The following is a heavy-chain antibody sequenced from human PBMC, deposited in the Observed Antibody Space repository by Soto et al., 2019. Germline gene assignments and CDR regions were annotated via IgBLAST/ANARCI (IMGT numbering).Heavy chain of an antibody. Sequence: PGGSLRLSCAASGFTFSSYAMSRVRQAPGKGLEWVSAISGSGSTIYYADSVKGRFTISMDNAKNSLYLQMNSLRAEDTAVYYCARETNGFMGAIAPAGYYYYGMDVWRQGTTVTVSS. J-gene: IGHJ6*02. CDR1: GFTFSSYA. V-gene: IGHV3-23*01. CDR2: ISGSGSTI. D-gene: IGHD1-26*01. CDR3: ARETNGFMGAIAPAGYYYYGMDV.